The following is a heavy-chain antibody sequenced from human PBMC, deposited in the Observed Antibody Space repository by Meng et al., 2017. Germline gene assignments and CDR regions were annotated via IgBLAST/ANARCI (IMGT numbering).Heavy chain of an antibody. V-gene: IGHV5-51*01. Sequence: KVSCKGSGYSFTSYWIGWVRQMPGKGLEWMGIIYPCDSDTRYSPSFQGQVTISADKSISTAYLQWSSLKASDTAMYYCARHSGYSGSYSDYWGQGTLVTVSS. D-gene: IGHD1-26*01. CDR3: ARHSGYSGSYSDY. CDR1: GYSFTSYW. J-gene: IGHJ4*02. CDR2: IYPCDSDT.